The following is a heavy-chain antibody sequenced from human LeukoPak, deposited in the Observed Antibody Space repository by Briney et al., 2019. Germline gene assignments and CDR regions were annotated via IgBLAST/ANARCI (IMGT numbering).Heavy chain of an antibody. CDR3: ARDRGYSTFDY. Sequence: GGSLRLPCAASAFTFSNYWMSWVRQAPGKGLEWVANIKEDGSEINYVDSVTGRFTISRDNAKNSLYLQMNSLRVDDTAVYYCARDRGYSTFDYWGQGTLVTVSS. D-gene: IGHD4-23*01. CDR1: AFTFSNYW. CDR2: IKEDGSEI. V-gene: IGHV3-7*01. J-gene: IGHJ4*02.